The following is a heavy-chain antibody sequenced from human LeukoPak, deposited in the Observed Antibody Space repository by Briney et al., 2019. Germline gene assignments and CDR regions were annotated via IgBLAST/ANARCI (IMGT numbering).Heavy chain of an antibody. CDR3: AGTTPYAFDI. V-gene: IGHV4-61*01. D-gene: IGHD1-26*01. CDR2: IYYSGST. J-gene: IGHJ3*02. Sequence: SETLSLTCTVSGYSISSGYYWGWIRQPPGKGLEWIGYIYYSGSTNYNPSLKSRVTISVATSKNQFSLKLSSVTAADTAVYYCAGTTPYAFDIWGQGTMVTVSS. CDR1: GYSISSGYY.